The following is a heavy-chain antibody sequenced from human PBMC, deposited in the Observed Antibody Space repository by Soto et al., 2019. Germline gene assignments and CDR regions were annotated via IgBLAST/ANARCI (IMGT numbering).Heavy chain of an antibody. J-gene: IGHJ4*02. CDR1: GFTFSNAW. CDR3: TTEEYFHGVPFHX. Sequence: RRLSCAASGFTFSNAWMSCVRQAPGKGLEWVGRIKRKTDGGTTDYAATVKGRFTISRDDSKNTLYLQMNSLKTEDTAVYYCTTEEYFHGVPFHXWGQGTLVTVSX. V-gene: IGHV3-15*01. CDR2: IKRKTDGGTT. D-gene: IGHD2-8*01.